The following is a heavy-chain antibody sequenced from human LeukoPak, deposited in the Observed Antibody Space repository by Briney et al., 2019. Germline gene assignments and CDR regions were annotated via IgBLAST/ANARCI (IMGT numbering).Heavy chain of an antibody. V-gene: IGHV4-59*01. D-gene: IGHD2-15*01. CDR3: ARSDCTTGSCHFDY. Sequence: SETLSLTCNVSGGSISTYYWNWIRQPPGKGLQWIAYVHYSGSTNYNPSLESRVTISVDTSKSQFSLRLSSVTAADTAIYYCARSDCTTGSCHFDYWGQGMLVTASS. J-gene: IGHJ4*02. CDR1: GGSISTYY. CDR2: VHYSGST.